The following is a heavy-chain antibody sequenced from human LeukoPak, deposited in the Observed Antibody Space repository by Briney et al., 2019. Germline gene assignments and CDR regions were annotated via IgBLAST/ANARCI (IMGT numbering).Heavy chain of an antibody. CDR1: GGSISSGSYY. V-gene: IGHV4-61*02. CDR2: IYTSGST. Sequence: SETLSLTCTVSGGSISSGSYYWSWIRQPPGKGLEWIGRIYTSGSTNYNPSLNSRVTISVDASKNQFSLKLSSVTAADTAVYYCARYRGHYYGSVPYYFDYWGQGTLVTVSS. D-gene: IGHD3-10*01. CDR3: ARYRGHYYGSVPYYFDY. J-gene: IGHJ4*02.